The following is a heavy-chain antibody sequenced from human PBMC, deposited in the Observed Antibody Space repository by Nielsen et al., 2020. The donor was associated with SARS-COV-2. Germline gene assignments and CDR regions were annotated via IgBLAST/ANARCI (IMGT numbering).Heavy chain of an antibody. CDR3: ATHPHTIYAPNGATSKVDY. J-gene: IGHJ4*02. Sequence: ASVKVSCKASGYTFTDYFIHWVRQAPGQGLEWMGRINPNIGGANYAQRFQGRVTMTRDTSVSTAYMDLSGLTSDDTAMYYCATHPHTIYAPNGATSKVDYWGQGTLVTVSS. CDR2: INPNIGGA. D-gene: IGHD2/OR15-2a*01. CDR1: GYTFTDYF. V-gene: IGHV1-2*06.